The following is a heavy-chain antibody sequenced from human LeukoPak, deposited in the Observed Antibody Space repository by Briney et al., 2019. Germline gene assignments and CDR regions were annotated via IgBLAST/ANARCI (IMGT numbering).Heavy chain of an antibody. Sequence: SETLSLTCTVSGGSISSSSYYWGWIRQPPGKGLEWIGYIYYSGSTYYNPSLKSRVTISVDTSKNQFSLKLSSVTAADTAVYYCARDPISWGYSYGFPFDYWGQGTLVTVSS. D-gene: IGHD5-18*01. CDR2: IYYSGST. CDR3: ARDPISWGYSYGFPFDY. CDR1: GGSISSSSYY. J-gene: IGHJ4*02. V-gene: IGHV4-30-4*08.